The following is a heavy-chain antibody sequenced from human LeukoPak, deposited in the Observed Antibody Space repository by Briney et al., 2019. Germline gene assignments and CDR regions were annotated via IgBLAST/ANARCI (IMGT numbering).Heavy chain of an antibody. D-gene: IGHD3-10*01. CDR3: ARRTYGSGSYLSDY. Sequence: AGGSLRLSCAASGFTFSSYAMHWVRQAPGKGLEWVAVISYDGSNKYYADSVKGRFTISRDNSKNTLYLQMNSLRAEDTAVYYCARRTYGSGSYLSDYWGQGTLVTVSS. CDR2: ISYDGSNK. J-gene: IGHJ4*02. V-gene: IGHV3-30*04. CDR1: GFTFSSYA.